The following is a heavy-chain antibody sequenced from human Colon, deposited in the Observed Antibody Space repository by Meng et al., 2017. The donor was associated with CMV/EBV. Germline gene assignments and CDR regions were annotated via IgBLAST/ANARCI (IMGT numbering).Heavy chain of an antibody. J-gene: IGHJ4*02. CDR3: TRDRYCTNINCWGRRFDQ. CDR1: YA. D-gene: IGHD2-8*01. CDR2: LSSDGTIR. V-gene: IGHV3-30-3*01. Sequence: YAMHWVRQAPGKGLEWLAVLSSDGTIRYYADSVKGRFIISRDDSKNTLYLQMNSLRPDDTALYFCTRDRYCTNINCWGRRFDQWGQGTLVTVSS.